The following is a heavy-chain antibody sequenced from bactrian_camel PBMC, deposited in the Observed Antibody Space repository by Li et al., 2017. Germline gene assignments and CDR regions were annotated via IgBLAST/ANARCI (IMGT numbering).Heavy chain of an antibody. CDR2: INSGEIT. D-gene: IGHD3*01. J-gene: IGHJ4*01. CDR3: AKEWVIADTIDNY. CDR1: GGTFSRDY. Sequence: HVQLVESGGGLVQPGGSLRLSCTASGGTFSRDYMMWVRQAPGKGLEWVATINSGEITNYADSVKGRFTISRDNAQNKVYLSLDSLKTEDTARYYCAKEWVIADTIDNYWGQGTQVTVS. V-gene: IGHV3S1*01.